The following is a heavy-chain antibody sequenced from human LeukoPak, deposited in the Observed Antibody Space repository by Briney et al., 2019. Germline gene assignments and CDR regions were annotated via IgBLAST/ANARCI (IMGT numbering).Heavy chain of an antibody. D-gene: IGHD4-23*01. CDR3: AEGSNQRPKPGGPMGKYVYYMDV. Sequence: WASLKLSCTSSGGSLSNSAFNWVRQAPGKGLEWMGGIIHFCGITNNAQKFEGRITISTDESTSTVSMEVRRLKSEDTAVYYCAEGSNQRPKPGGPMGKYVYYMDVCGRGTPVTVS. CDR1: GGSLSNSA. CDR2: IIHFCGIT. J-gene: IGHJ6*03. V-gene: IGHV1-69*05.